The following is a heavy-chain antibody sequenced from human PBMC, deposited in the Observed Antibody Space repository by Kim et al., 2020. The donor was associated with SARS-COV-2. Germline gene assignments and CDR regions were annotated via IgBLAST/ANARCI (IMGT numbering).Heavy chain of an antibody. J-gene: IGHJ4*02. CDR2: IIPIFGTA. D-gene: IGHD3-22*01. V-gene: IGHV1-69*13. CDR1: GGTFSSYA. Sequence: SVKVSCKASGGTFSSYAISWVRQAPGQGLEWMGGIIPIFGTANYAQKFQGRVTITADESTSTAYMELSSLRSEDTAVYYCARREGPGSGYPYWGQGTLVTVSS. CDR3: ARREGPGSGYPY.